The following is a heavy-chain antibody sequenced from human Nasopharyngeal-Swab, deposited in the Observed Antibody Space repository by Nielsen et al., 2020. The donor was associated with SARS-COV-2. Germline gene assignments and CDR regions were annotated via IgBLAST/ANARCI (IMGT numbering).Heavy chain of an antibody. CDR2: IYYSGST. Sequence: VRQMPGKGLEWIGYIYYSGSTHYNPSLKSRVTISVDTSKNQFSLKLSSVTAADTAVYYCARDSGVAGTKYYYYGMDVWGQGTTVTVSS. V-gene: IGHV4-30-4*01. J-gene: IGHJ6*02. CDR3: ARDSGVAGTKYYYYGMDV. D-gene: IGHD6-19*01.